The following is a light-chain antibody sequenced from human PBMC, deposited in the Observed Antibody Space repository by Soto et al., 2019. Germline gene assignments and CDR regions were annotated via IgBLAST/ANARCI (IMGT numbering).Light chain of an antibody. CDR1: QSISSW. Sequence: DIQMTQSPSTLAASVGDRVTITCRASQSISSWLAWYQQKPGKAPKVLIFQASSLESGGPSRFSGSGSGTEFTHTSSSLHPDDCETYHCQQHEYSPRTFGGATKVEIK. CDR2: QAS. J-gene: IGKJ4*01. CDR3: QQHEYSPRT. V-gene: IGKV1-5*03.